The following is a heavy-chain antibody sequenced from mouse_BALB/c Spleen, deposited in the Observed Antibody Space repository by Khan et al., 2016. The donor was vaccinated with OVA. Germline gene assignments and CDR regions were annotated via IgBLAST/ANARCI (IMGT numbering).Heavy chain of an antibody. Sequence: VRLQQSGTELVRPGALVKLSCKASGFNIKDYYIHWVKQRPEQGLEWIGWIDPETGNALYDPTFQDKATITANTSSNTAYLQLSSLTSEDTAVFYCARDGYSPWFAYWGQGTLVTVSA. V-gene: IGHV14-1*02. CDR1: GFNIKDYY. CDR3: ARDGYSPWFAY. J-gene: IGHJ3*01. D-gene: IGHD2-3*01. CDR2: IDPETGNA.